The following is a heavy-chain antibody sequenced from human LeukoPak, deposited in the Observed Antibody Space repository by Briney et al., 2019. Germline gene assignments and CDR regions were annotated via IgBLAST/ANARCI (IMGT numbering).Heavy chain of an antibody. Sequence: SETLSLTCTVSGDSISSYYWSWLRQPPGKGLEWIGYIYYTGNTKYNPSLESRVVISVDTSKNQFSLKLSSVTAADTAVYYCARGLEQWLVTLTNRWFDPWGQGTLVTVSS. CDR2: IYYTGNT. J-gene: IGHJ5*02. D-gene: IGHD6-19*01. CDR1: GDSISSYY. V-gene: IGHV4-59*01. CDR3: ARGLEQWLVTLTNRWFDP.